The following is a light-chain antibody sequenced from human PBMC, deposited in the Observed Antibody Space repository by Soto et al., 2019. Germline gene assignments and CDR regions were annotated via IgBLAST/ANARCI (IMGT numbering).Light chain of an antibody. CDR1: QNVDKF. CDR3: QQRKNWSTIT. V-gene: IGKV3-11*01. Sequence: EIELTQSPATLSLSPGETATLSCRASQNVDKFLAWYQQRPGQPPRLLILDSSNRATGVPVRFSGSGSGTVFTLTIGSLEPEDSAVYYCQQRKNWSTITFGQGTRLEIK. J-gene: IGKJ5*01. CDR2: DSS.